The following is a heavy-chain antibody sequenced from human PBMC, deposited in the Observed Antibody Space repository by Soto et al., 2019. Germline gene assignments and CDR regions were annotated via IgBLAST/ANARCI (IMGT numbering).Heavy chain of an antibody. Sequence: QVQLVQSGAEVKKPGASVKVSCKAAGYTFTSYAMHWVRQAPGQRLEWMGWINAGNGNTKYSQKFQGRVTITRDTSASTAYMELSSLRSEDTAVYYCARDGRWWLGDYWGQGTLVTVSS. CDR3: ARDGRWWLGDY. V-gene: IGHV1-3*01. CDR2: INAGNGNT. CDR1: GYTFTSYA. J-gene: IGHJ4*02. D-gene: IGHD2-15*01.